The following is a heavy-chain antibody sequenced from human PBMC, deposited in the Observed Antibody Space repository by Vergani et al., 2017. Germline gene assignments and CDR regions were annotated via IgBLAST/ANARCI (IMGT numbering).Heavy chain of an antibody. Sequence: QVQLQESGPGLVKPSETLSLTCTVSGGSISSYYWSWIRQPAGKGLEWIGRIYTSGSTNYNPSLKSRVTMSVDTSKNQFSLKLSSVTAADTAVYYCAGSSSWSLAQYFDYWGQGTLVTVSS. CDR3: AGSSSWSLAQYFDY. D-gene: IGHD6-13*01. J-gene: IGHJ4*02. CDR2: IYTSGST. CDR1: GGSISSYY. V-gene: IGHV4-4*07.